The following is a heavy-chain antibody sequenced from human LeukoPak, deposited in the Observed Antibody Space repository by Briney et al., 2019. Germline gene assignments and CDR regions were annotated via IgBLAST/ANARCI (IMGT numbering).Heavy chain of an antibody. J-gene: IGHJ4*02. Sequence: SETLSLTCTVSGGSISSSTYYWGWIRQPPGKGLEWIGSIFYSGSPYYNPSLKSRVTISVDTPKNQFSLKLNSVTAADTAVYYCARIGNYYFDYWGQGTLVTVSS. CDR3: ARIGNYYFDY. CDR1: GGSISSSTYY. D-gene: IGHD1-1*01. CDR2: IFYSGSP. V-gene: IGHV4-39*07.